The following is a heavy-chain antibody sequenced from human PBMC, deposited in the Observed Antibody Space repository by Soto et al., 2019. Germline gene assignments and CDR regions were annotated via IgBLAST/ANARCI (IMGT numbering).Heavy chain of an antibody. J-gene: IGHJ3*02. CDR2: INPSGGST. Sequence: EASLKVSCKASGYTFTSYYMHWVRQAPGQGLEWMGIINPSGGSTSYAQKFQGRVTMTRDTSTSTVYMELSSLRSEDTAVYYCARDRNYYDSHDAFDIWGQGTMVTVSS. CDR3: ARDRNYYDSHDAFDI. CDR1: GYTFTSYY. D-gene: IGHD3-22*01. V-gene: IGHV1-46*01.